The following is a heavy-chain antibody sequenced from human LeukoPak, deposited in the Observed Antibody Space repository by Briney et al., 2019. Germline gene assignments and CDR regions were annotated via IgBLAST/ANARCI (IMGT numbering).Heavy chain of an antibody. CDR1: GITFSYYA. V-gene: IGHV3-30*04. CDR2: IAYDGSNK. D-gene: IGHD3-10*01. CDR3: ATGFGESRNY. Sequence: PPGRSLRLSCAGSGITFSYYAMHWVRQAPGKGLEWVAFIAYDGSNKYYADSVKGRFTISRDNSKDTLHLEMNSLIPGDTAVYYCATGFGESRNYWGQGTLVTVSS. J-gene: IGHJ4*02.